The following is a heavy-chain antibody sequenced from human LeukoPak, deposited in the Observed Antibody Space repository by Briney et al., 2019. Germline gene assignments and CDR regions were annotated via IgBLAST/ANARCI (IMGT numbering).Heavy chain of an antibody. V-gene: IGHV1-18*04. D-gene: IGHD2-8*02. CDR2: INPNNGNT. Sequence: ASVKVSCKASGYTFTGYYMHWVRQVPGQGLEWMGWINPNNGNTNYAQKLQGRVTMTTDTSTSTAYMELRSLRSDDTAVYYCAREYGWWTPGRYYFDYWGQGTLVTVSS. CDR1: GYTFTGYY. CDR3: AREYGWWTPGRYYFDY. J-gene: IGHJ4*02.